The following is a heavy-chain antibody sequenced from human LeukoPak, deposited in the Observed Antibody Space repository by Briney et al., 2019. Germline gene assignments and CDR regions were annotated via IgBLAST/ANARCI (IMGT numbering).Heavy chain of an antibody. CDR3: AKPRGEVPMAFLVDC. CDR2: ISNDGSEE. Sequence: PGGSLRLSCAASGFTFSSYAMHWVRQAPGKGLEGVAVISNDGSEEYYADSVKGRFTISRDNSQSTLYLQMSNLRVEDSAVYYCAKPRGEVPMAFLVDCWGQGTLVTVS. D-gene: IGHD2-2*01. J-gene: IGHJ4*02. V-gene: IGHV3-30*18. CDR1: GFTFSSYA.